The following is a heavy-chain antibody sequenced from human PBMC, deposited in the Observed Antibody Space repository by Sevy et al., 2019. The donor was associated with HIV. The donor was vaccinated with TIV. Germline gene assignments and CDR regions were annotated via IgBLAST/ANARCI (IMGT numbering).Heavy chain of an antibody. CDR1: GYIFIDYY. V-gene: IGHV1-2*06. Sequence: ASVKVSCKASGYIFIDYYMHWVRQAPGQGLEWMGRINLNSGGTNYTQKFQGRVTMTRDTSITTVYMELSSLRSDDTAVYYCVRVSFRNYFDHWGQGTLVTVSS. CDR3: VRVSFRNYFDH. J-gene: IGHJ4*02. CDR2: INLNSGGT.